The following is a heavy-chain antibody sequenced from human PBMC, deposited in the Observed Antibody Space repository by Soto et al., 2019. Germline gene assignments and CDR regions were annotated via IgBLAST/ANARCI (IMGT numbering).Heavy chain of an antibody. CDR2: IIPIFDTT. J-gene: IGHJ5*02. CDR3: ARGVVDTNVVFKWFDP. CDR1: GGTFSTPV. Sequence: SVKVSCRGSGGTFSTPVIRWVRQSPGQGLEWMGGIIPIFDTTNYAQKFQGRVTIIADKSTSTAYMELSSLRSEDTAVYYCARGVVDTNVVFKWFDPWGQGILVAVS. D-gene: IGHD2-15*01. V-gene: IGHV1-69*06.